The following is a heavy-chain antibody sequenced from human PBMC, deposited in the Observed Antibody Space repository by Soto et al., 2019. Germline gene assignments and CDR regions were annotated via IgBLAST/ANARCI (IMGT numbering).Heavy chain of an antibody. D-gene: IGHD6-19*01. J-gene: IGHJ4*02. CDR2: ISGGSGYI. CDR3: ARTGSSGWYGGDY. CDR1: GFIFSGYS. V-gene: IGHV3-21*01. Sequence: EVQVVESGGGLVKPGGSLRLSCAASGFIFSGYSMNWVRQAPGKGLEWVSSISGGSGYIDYADSVKGRFTISRDNAKNSLYLQMNSLRAENTAVYYCARTGSSGWYGGDYWGQGTLVTVSS.